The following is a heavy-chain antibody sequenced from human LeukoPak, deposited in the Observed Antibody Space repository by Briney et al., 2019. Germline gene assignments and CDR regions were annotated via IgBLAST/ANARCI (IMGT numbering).Heavy chain of an antibody. CDR2: ISSSGSTI. J-gene: IGHJ3*02. CDR1: GFTFSSYE. D-gene: IGHD2-21*01. Sequence: GGSLRLSCAASGFTFSSYEMNWVRQAPGKGLEWVSYISSSGSTIYYADSVKGRFTISRDNAKNSLYLQMNSLRAEDTAVYYCARDVVGRRRDAFDIWGQGTMLTVSS. CDR3: ARDVVGRRRDAFDI. V-gene: IGHV3-48*03.